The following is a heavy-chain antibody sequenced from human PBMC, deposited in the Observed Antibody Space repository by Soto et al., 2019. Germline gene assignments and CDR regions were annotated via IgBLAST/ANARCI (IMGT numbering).Heavy chain of an antibody. CDR1: GGTFSSYS. V-gene: IGHV1-69*01. CDR3: ASFADTAMAYCPGDY. CDR2: IIPIFGTE. D-gene: IGHD5-18*01. J-gene: IGHJ4*02. Sequence: QVQLVQSGAEVKKPGSSVKVSFKASGGTFSSYSISWVRPAPGQGLEWMGGIIPIFGTENYAQKFQGRVTITADESTSTAYMELSSLRSEDTAVYYCASFADTAMAYCPGDYWGQGTLVTVSS.